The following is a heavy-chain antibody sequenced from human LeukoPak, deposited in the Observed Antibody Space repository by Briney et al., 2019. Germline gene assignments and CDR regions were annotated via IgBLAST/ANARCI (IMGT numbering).Heavy chain of an antibody. CDR3: ARGGAAGTSYYYYYYMDV. D-gene: IGHD6-13*01. J-gene: IGHJ6*03. Sequence: ASVKVSCKASGYTFTSYGISWVRQAPGQGLEWMGWISAYNGNTNYAQKLQGRVTMTTDTFTSTAYMELRSLRSEDTAVYYCARGGAAGTSYYYYYYMDVWGKGTTVTVSS. CDR2: ISAYNGNT. CDR1: GYTFTSYG. V-gene: IGHV1-18*01.